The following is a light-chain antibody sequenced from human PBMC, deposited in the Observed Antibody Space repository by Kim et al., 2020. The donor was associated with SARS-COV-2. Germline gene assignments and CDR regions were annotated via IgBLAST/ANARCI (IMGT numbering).Light chain of an antibody. CDR1: QSVSSY. J-gene: IGKJ4*01. CDR2: DAS. CDR3: QQRYTWPLT. V-gene: IGKV3-11*01. Sequence: LSPGESATLSCRASQSVSSYLVWYQQKPGQAPSLLIYDASNRATGIPARFSGSGSGTDFTLTISSLEPEDFAIYYCQQRYTWPLTFGGGTKVDIK.